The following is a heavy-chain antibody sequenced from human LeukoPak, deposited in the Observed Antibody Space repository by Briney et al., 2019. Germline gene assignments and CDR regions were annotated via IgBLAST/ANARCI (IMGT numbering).Heavy chain of an antibody. D-gene: IGHD5-12*01. CDR1: GGSFSGYY. CDR3: ARVVVATYRPQGYYYYYMDV. Sequence: KPSETLSLTCAVYGGSFSGYYWSWIRQPPGKGLEWIGEINHSGSTNYNPSLKSRVTISVDTSKNQFSLKLSSVTAADTAVYYCARVVVATYRPQGYYYYYMDVWGKGTTVTVSS. V-gene: IGHV4-34*01. J-gene: IGHJ6*03. CDR2: INHSGST.